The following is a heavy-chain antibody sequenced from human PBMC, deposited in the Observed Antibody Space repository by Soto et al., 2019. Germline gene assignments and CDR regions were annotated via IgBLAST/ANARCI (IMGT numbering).Heavy chain of an antibody. D-gene: IGHD2-2*01. V-gene: IGHV3-48*03. CDR1: GFTFSSYE. CDR2: ISSSGSII. CDR3: ARGPTTHCSSTSCYLSGMDV. J-gene: IGHJ6*02. Sequence: EVQLVESGGGLVQPGGSLRLFCAASGFTFSSYEMNWVRQAPGKGLEWVSYISSSGSIIYYADSVKGRFAISRDNAKNSLYLQMNSLRAEDTAVYYCARGPTTHCSSTSCYLSGMDVWGQGTTVTVSS.